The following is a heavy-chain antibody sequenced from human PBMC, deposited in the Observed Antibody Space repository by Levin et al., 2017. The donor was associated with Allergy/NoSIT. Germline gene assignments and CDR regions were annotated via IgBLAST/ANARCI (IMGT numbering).Heavy chain of an antibody. V-gene: IGHV3-48*01. CDR2: VSSSSNTK. D-gene: IGHD3-10*01. J-gene: IGHJ4*02. CDR1: GFTFSGYS. Sequence: GGSLRLSCTASGFTFSGYSMNWVRQAPGKGLEWVSYVSSSSNTKYYADSVKGRFTIFRDNVKNSLYLQMNSLRAEDTGVYYCAREDASGSNLYWGQGTLVTVSS. CDR3: AREDASGSNLY.